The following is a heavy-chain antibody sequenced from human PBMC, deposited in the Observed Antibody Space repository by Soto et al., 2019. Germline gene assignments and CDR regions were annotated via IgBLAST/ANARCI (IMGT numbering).Heavy chain of an antibody. CDR1: GASISGTNYY. D-gene: IGHD5-18*01. CDR3: ASQAGGYSYGPLDY. J-gene: IGHJ4*02. CDR2: ISYSGST. Sequence: LSLTCTVSGASISGTNYYWDWIRQPPGKGLEWVGSISYSGSTYYSPSLKSRVTISLDKSKNQFSLSLYSVTVADTAVYYCASQAGGYSYGPLDYWGQGTLVTVSS. V-gene: IGHV4-39*01.